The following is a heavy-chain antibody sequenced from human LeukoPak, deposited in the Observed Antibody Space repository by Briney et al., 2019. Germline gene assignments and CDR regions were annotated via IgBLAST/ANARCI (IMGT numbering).Heavy chain of an antibody. J-gene: IGHJ6*02. Sequence: SQTLSLTCAISGDSVSSNSAAWNWIRQSPSRGLEWLGRTYYRSKWYNDYAVSVKSRITINPDTSKNQFSLQLNSVTPEDTAVYYCARHLSSYGDYYYYGMDVWGQGTTVTVSS. CDR2: TYYRSKWYN. V-gene: IGHV6-1*01. CDR1: GDSVSSNSAA. CDR3: ARHLSSYGDYYYYGMDV. D-gene: IGHD4-17*01.